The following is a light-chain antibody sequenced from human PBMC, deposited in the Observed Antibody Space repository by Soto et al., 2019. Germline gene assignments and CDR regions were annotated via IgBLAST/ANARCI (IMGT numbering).Light chain of an antibody. CDR3: HQYGGSPQT. Sequence: EIVLTQSPGTLSLSPGERATLSCRASQSVSNYLAWYQRKPGQAPRLLIYGASSRATGIPDRFSGSGSGTDFTLTISRSEPEDFAVYYCHQYGGSPQTFGQGTKVDIK. CDR1: QSVSNY. V-gene: IGKV3-20*01. CDR2: GAS. J-gene: IGKJ1*01.